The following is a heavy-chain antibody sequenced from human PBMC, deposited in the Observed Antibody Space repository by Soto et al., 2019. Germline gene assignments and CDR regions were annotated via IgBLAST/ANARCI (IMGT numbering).Heavy chain of an antibody. V-gene: IGHV1-69*12. CDR2: IIPIFGTA. CDR1: GGTFSSYT. Sequence: QVQLVQSGAEVKKPGSSVTVSCKASGGTFSSYTISWVRQAPGQGLEWVGGIIPIFGTANYAQKFQGRVMITADETTSTAYMELSSLRSEDTAVYYCARGNHRWLQLWYFDLWGRGTLVTVSS. J-gene: IGHJ2*01. D-gene: IGHD5-12*01. CDR3: ARGNHRWLQLWYFDL.